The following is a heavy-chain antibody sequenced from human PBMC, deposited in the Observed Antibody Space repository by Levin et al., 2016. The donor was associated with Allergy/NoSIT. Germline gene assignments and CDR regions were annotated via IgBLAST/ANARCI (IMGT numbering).Heavy chain of an antibody. D-gene: IGHD3-10*01. Sequence: ASVKVSCKVSGYTLTELSMHWVRQAPGKGLEWMGGFDPEDGETIYAQKFQGRVTMTEDTSTDTAYMELSSLRSEDTALYYCAKAYGSGSTFDYWGQGTLVTVSS. CDR3: AKAYGSGSTFDY. CDR1: GYTLTELS. CDR2: FDPEDGET. V-gene: IGHV1-24*01. J-gene: IGHJ4*02.